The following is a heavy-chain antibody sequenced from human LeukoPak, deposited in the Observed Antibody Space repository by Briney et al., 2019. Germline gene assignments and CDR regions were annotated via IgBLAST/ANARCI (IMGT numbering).Heavy chain of an antibody. J-gene: IGHJ4*02. CDR2: INGGHYPT. Sequence: GGSLRLSCAASGFSFSNFAMTWVRQAPGKGLEWVSSINGGHYPTYNTDSVKGRFTISRDNSKNTLYLQMNSLRAEDTSIYFCAKALEQETVIALDSWGQGTLVTVSS. CDR1: GFSFSNFA. D-gene: IGHD6-13*01. CDR3: AKALEQETVIALDS. V-gene: IGHV3-23*01.